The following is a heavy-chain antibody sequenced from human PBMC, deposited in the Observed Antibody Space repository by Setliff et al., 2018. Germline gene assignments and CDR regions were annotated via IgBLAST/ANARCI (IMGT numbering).Heavy chain of an antibody. CDR3: ASGITSGGYPGWFDP. V-gene: IGHV4-61*09. CDR2: IYSNGRT. CDR1: GGSISSDSHH. J-gene: IGHJ5*02. D-gene: IGHD3-22*01. Sequence: SETLSLTCTVSGGSISSDSHHWAWVRQPAGKGLELIGQIYSNGRTYYNPSLKSRLTLSLDTSKNQFSLRLNSMTAADTAVYYCASGITSGGYPGWFDPWGQGTLVTVSS.